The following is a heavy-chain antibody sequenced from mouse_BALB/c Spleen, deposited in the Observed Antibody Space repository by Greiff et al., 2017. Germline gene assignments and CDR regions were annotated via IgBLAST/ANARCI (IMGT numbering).Heavy chain of an antibody. CDR2: ISSGSSTI. V-gene: IGHV5-17*02. Sequence: EVKVVDSGGGLVQPGGSRKLSCAASGFTFSSFGMHWVRQAPEKGLEWVAYISSGSSTIYYADTVKGRFTISSDNPKNTLFLQMTSLRSEDTAMYYCARSRDYDGYYYAMDDWGQGTSVTVSS. CDR3: ARSRDYDGYYYAMDD. J-gene: IGHJ4*01. CDR1: GFTFSSFG. D-gene: IGHD2-4*01.